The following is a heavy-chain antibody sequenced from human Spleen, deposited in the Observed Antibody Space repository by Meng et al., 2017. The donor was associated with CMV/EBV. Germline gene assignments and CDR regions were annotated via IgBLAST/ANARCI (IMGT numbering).Heavy chain of an antibody. CDR3: ARPPTVTTRAYYYGMDV. CDR1: GGTFNSYA. CDR2: IIPILGIA. V-gene: IGHV1-69*10. D-gene: IGHD4-11*01. J-gene: IGHJ6*02. Sequence: SVKVSCKASGGTFNSYAINWMRQAPGQGLEWMGGIIPILGIANYAQKFQGRVTITADKSTSTAYMELRSLRSEDTAVYYCARPPTVTTRAYYYGMDVWGQGTTVTVSS.